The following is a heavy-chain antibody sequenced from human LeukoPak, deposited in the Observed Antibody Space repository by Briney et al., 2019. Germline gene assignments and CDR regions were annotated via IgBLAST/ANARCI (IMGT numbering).Heavy chain of an antibody. Sequence: GGSLSLFCAARGFTLSNYRMHWVGQAPGKGLEWVAVISYDGSNKYYADSLKGRFTISRDNSKNTLYLQMNSLRAEDTAVYYWANDKIFGSTGWYYFDYWGQGTLVTVSS. CDR3: ANDKIFGSTGWYYFDY. CDR1: GFTLSNYR. D-gene: IGHD6-19*01. V-gene: IGHV3-30*18. CDR2: ISYDGSNK. J-gene: IGHJ4*02.